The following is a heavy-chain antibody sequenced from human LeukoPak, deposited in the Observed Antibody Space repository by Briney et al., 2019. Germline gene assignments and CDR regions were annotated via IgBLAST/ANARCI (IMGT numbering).Heavy chain of an antibody. CDR2: ISSSGSTI. V-gene: IGHV3-11*01. CDR1: GFTFSDYY. CDR3: AKVPTAAGIIDFDY. D-gene: IGHD6-13*01. Sequence: PGGSLRLSCAASGFTFSDYYMSWIRQAPGKGLEWVSYISSSGSTIYYADSVKGRFTISRDNSKNMLYLQMNSLRAEDTAVYYCAKVPTAAGIIDFDYWGQGTLVTVSS. J-gene: IGHJ4*02.